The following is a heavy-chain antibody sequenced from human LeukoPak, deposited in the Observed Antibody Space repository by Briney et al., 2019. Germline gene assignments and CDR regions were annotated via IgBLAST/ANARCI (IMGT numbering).Heavy chain of an antibody. V-gene: IGHV3-7*01. CDR3: AKRGVVIRVILVGFHKEAYYFDS. CDR2: IKQDGSEK. Sequence: GGSLRLSCAASGFTFSSYWMSWVRQAPGKGLEWVANIKQDGSEKYYVDSKGRFTISRDNAKNSLYLQMNSLRAEDTAVYFCAKRGVVIRVILVGFHKEAYYFDSWGQGALVTVSS. D-gene: IGHD3-22*01. J-gene: IGHJ4*02. CDR1: GFTFSSYW.